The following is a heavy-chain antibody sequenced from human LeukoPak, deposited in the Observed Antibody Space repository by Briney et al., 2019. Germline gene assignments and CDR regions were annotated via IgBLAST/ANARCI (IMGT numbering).Heavy chain of an antibody. CDR2: ISYDGSNK. V-gene: IGHV3-30-3*01. D-gene: IGHD3-9*01. CDR1: GFTFSSYP. CDR3: ARRRPSTQPISRYFDWFGMDV. Sequence: GSLRLSCAASGFTFSSYPMHWVRQAPGKGLEWVAIISYDGSNKYYADSVKGRFTISRDNSKNTLYLQMNSLRAEDTAVYYCARRRPSTQPISRYFDWFGMDVWGQGTTVTVSS. J-gene: IGHJ6*02.